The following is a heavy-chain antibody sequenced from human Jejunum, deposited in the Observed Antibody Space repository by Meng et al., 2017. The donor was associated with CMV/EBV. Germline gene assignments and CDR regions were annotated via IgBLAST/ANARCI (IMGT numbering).Heavy chain of an antibody. CDR3: AKDKVLVSPYYYGMDV. D-gene: IGHD2-2*01. CDR2: IRHDGTTK. Sequence: FTFSSYDMHWVRQAPGKGLEGVAFIRHDGTTKYHADSVKGRFTISRDNSKNTLYLQMDNLRVEDTAVYYCAKDKVLVSPYYYGMDVWGQGTTVTVSS. CDR1: FTFSSYD. V-gene: IGHV3-30*02. J-gene: IGHJ6*02.